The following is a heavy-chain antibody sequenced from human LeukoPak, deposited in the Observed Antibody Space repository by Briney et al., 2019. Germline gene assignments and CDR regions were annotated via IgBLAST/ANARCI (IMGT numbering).Heavy chain of an antibody. CDR3: ATRRTFRY. Sequence: MHWVRQAPGKGLEWVAVISYDGSNKYYADSVKGRFTISRDNSKNTLYLQMNSLRAEDTAVYYCATRRTFRYWGQGTLVTVSS. J-gene: IGHJ4*02. CDR2: ISYDGSNK. D-gene: IGHD3-16*01. V-gene: IGHV3-30*03.